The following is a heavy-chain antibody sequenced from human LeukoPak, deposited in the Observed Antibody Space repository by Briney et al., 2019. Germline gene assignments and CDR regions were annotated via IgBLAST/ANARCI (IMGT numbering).Heavy chain of an antibody. J-gene: IGHJ3*02. CDR2: IYSGGST. CDR1: GFTLSSNY. Sequence: GGSLRLSCAASGFTLSSNYMSWVRQAPGKGLEGVSVIYSGGSTYYADSVKGRFTISRDNSKNTLYLQMNSLRAEDTAVYYCARSGTTYYYDSSARIWGQGTMVTVSS. V-gene: IGHV3-66*01. CDR3: ARSGTTYYYDSSARI. D-gene: IGHD3-22*01.